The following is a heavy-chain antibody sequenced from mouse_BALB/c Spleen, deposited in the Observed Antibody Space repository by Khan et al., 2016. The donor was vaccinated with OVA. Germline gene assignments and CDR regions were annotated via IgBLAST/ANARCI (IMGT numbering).Heavy chain of an antibody. CDR3: ARVYGGDCDY. CDR2: ISYSGNT. J-gene: IGHJ2*01. V-gene: IGHV3-2*02. CDR1: GYSITSDYA. D-gene: IGHD1-1*01. Sequence: QLEESGPGLVKPSQSLSITCTVTGYSITSDYAWNWIRQFPGNKLEWMGFISYSGNTNYNPSLKSRISITRDTSKNQFFLQLNSVTTEDTATSYCARVYGGDCDYWGQGTTLTVPS.